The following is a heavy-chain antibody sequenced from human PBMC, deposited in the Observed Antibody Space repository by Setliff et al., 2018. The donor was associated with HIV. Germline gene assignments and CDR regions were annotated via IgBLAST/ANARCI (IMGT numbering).Heavy chain of an antibody. V-gene: IGHV4-39*01. D-gene: IGHD1-26*01. CDR2: IYYSGNT. Sequence: PSETLSLTCTVSGGSISHNNFYWGWIRQPPGKGLEWIANIYYSGNTYYNPSLKSRVTISVAMSKNQFSLKLSSVTAADTAVYYCARGDGSYLDWWGQGTLVTVSS. J-gene: IGHJ4*02. CDR3: ARGDGSYLDW. CDR1: GGSISHNNFY.